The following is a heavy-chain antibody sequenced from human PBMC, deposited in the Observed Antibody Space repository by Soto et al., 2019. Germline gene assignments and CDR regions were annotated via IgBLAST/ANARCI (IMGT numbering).Heavy chain of an antibody. CDR1: GFSLSTSGVG. CDR3: ARAAIPYYFDS. J-gene: IGHJ4*02. V-gene: IGHV2-5*02. CDR2: IYWDDDK. Sequence: QITLKESGPTLVKPTQTLTLTCTFSGFSLSTSGVGVGWIRQPPGKALEWLALIYWDDDKRYSPSLKSRLTITKDTSKNQVVHTMTNMDPVDTGTYYCARAAIPYYFDSWGQGTLVTVSS.